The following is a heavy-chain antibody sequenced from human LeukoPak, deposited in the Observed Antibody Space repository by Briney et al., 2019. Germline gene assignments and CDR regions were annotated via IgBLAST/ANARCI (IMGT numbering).Heavy chain of an antibody. V-gene: IGHV1-2*06. J-gene: IGHJ4*02. D-gene: IGHD6-19*01. CDR2: INPNSGGT. CDR1: RYTFTGYY. Sequence: ASVKVSCKASRYTFTGYYMHWVRQAPGQGLEWMGRINPNSGGTNYAQKFQGRVTMTRDTSISTAYMELSRLRSDDTAVYYCATIAVAGPFDYWGQGTLVTVSS. CDR3: ATIAVAGPFDY.